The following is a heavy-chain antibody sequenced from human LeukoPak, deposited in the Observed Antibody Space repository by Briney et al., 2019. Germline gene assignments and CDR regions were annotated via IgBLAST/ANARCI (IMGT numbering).Heavy chain of an antibody. J-gene: IGHJ3*02. CDR1: GFTLSYYW. CDR2: IKQDGSEK. V-gene: IGHV3-7*01. Sequence: GGSLRLSCAASGFTLSYYWMSWVRQAPGKGLEWVANIKQDGSEKYYVDSVKGRFTISRDNAKNSLYLQMNSLKAEDTAVYYCARYGNGAWLGHYAFDMWGQGTMVTVSS. CDR3: ARYGNGAWLGHYAFDM. D-gene: IGHD6-19*01.